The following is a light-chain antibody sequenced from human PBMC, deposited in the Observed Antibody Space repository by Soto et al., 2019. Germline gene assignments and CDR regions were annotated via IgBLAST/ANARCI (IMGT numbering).Light chain of an antibody. J-gene: IGLJ1*01. CDR2: EVS. V-gene: IGLV2-18*02. Sequence: QSVLTQPPSVCGSPGQSVTISCTGTSSDVGSYNRVSWYQQPPGTAPKLMIYEVSNRPSGVPDRFSGSKSGNTASLTISGLQAEDEADYYCSSYTGSSTYVFGTGTKVTVL. CDR1: SSDVGSYNR. CDR3: SSYTGSSTYV.